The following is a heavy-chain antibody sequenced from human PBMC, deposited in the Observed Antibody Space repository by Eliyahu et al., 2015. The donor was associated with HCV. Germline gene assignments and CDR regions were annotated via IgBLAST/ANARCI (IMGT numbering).Heavy chain of an antibody. V-gene: IGHV3-30*03. CDR3: ARDGELWLEYSGAFDI. CDR2: ISYDGSNK. CDR1: GFTFSSYG. D-gene: IGHD5-18*01. J-gene: IGHJ3*02. Sequence: QVQLVESGGGVVQPGRSLRLSCAASGFTFSSYGMHWVRQAPGKGLEWVAVISYDGSNKYYADSVKGRFTISRDNSKNTLYLQMNSLRAEDTAVYYCARDGELWLEYSGAFDIWGQGTMVTVSS.